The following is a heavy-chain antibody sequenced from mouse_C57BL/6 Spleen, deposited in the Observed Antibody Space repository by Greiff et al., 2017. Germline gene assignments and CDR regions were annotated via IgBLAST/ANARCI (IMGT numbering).Heavy chain of an antibody. V-gene: IGHV1-64*01. CDR3: ARREGNYEDGFAY. CDR1: GYTFTSYW. D-gene: IGHD2-1*01. Sequence: QVQLQQPGAELVKPGASVKLSCKASGYTFTSYWMHWVKQRPGQGLEWIGMIHPNSGSTNYNEKFKSKATLTVDKSSSTAYMQLSSLTSEDSAVYYCARREGNYEDGFAYWGQGTLVTVSA. J-gene: IGHJ3*01. CDR2: IHPNSGST.